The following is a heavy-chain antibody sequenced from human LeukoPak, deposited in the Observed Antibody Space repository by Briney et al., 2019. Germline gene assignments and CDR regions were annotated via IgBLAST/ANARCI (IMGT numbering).Heavy chain of an antibody. CDR2: MSYDGSKT. CDR1: GFTFSSYA. D-gene: IGHD4-17*01. V-gene: IGHV3-30-3*01. CDR3: ARENYGALYFDY. J-gene: IGHJ4*02. Sequence: GSLRLSCAASGFTFSSYAMHWVRQAPGKGLEWVAVMSYDGSKTYYADSVKGRFTISRDNSKDTLYLQVNSLRAEDTAVYYCARENYGALYFDYWGQGTLVTVSS.